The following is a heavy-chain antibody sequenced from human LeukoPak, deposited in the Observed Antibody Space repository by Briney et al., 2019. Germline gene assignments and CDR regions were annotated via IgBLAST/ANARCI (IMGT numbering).Heavy chain of an antibody. J-gene: IGHJ4*02. Sequence: TSETLSLTCAVYGGSFSGYYWSWIRQPPGKGLEWIGEINHSGSTNYNPSLKSRVTISVDTPKNQFSLRLSSVTAADTAVYYCARQLRYFDWSRRYYFDYWGQGTLVTVSS. V-gene: IGHV4-34*01. D-gene: IGHD3-9*01. CDR2: INHSGST. CDR3: ARQLRYFDWSRRYYFDY. CDR1: GGSFSGYY.